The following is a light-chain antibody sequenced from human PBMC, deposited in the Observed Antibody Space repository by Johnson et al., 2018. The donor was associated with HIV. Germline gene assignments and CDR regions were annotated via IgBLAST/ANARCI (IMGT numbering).Light chain of an antibody. CDR2: DNN. Sequence: QSVLTQPPSVSAAPGQKVTISCSGSSSNIGNNYVSWYQQLPGTAPKLLIYDNNKRPSGIPDRFSGYKSGTSATLGITRLQTGDEADYYCGTWDSSLSAGVFGTGTKVTVL. V-gene: IGLV1-51*01. CDR3: GTWDSSLSAGV. CDR1: SSNIGNNY. J-gene: IGLJ1*01.